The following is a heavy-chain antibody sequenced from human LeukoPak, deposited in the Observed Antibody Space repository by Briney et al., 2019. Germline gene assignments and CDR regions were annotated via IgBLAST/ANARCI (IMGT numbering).Heavy chain of an antibody. CDR2: ISYDGSNK. V-gene: IGHV3-30*01. Sequence: GGSLRLSCAASGFTFSSYAMHWVRQAPGKGLEWVAVISYDGSNKYYADSVKGRFTISRDNSKNTLYLQMNSLRAEDTAVYYCARGEITLNYYDSSGYHDYWGRGTLVTVSS. CDR3: ARGEITLNYYDSSGYHDY. J-gene: IGHJ4*02. D-gene: IGHD3-22*01. CDR1: GFTFSSYA.